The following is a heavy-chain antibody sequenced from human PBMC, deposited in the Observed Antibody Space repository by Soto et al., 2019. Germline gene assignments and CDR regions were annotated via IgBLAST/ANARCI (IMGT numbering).Heavy chain of an antibody. Sequence: SETLSLTCTVPGGSISSGGYYCSWIRQHPEKGLERIGYIYYSGSTYYNPSLKSRVTISVDTSKNQFSLKLSSVSAADTAVSYCARSKVAFNWFAPWGLGTLVTVS. CDR1: GGSISSGGYY. CDR2: IYYSGST. J-gene: IGHJ5*02. V-gene: IGHV4-31*03. CDR3: ARSKVAFNWFAP. D-gene: IGHD2-15*01.